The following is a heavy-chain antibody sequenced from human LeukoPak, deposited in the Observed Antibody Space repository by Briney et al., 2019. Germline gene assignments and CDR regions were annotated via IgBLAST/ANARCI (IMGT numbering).Heavy chain of an antibody. Sequence: SETLSLTCTVSGGSISSYYWSWIRQPPGKGLEWIGYIYYSGSTNYNPSLKSRVTISVDTSKNQFSLKLSSVTAADTAVYYCARSPPIYDFWSGYYRRRNTYYFDYWGQGTLVTVSS. CDR3: ARSPPIYDFWSGYYRRRNTYYFDY. J-gene: IGHJ4*02. V-gene: IGHV4-59*12. CDR1: GGSISSYY. CDR2: IYYSGST. D-gene: IGHD3-3*01.